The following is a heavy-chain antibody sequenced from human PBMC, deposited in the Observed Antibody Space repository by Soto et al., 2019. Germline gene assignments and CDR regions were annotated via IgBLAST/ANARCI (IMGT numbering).Heavy chain of an antibody. CDR1: GYTFASYY. D-gene: IGHD2-2*01. CDR3: ARGAGQLLSDYGMDV. Sequence: ASVKVSCKASGYTFASYYMHWVRQAPGQGLEWMGIINPSGGSTSYAQKFQGRVTMTRDTSTSTVYMELSSLRSEDTAVYYCARGAGQLLSDYGMDVWGQGTTVTVSS. J-gene: IGHJ6*02. CDR2: INPSGGST. V-gene: IGHV1-46*01.